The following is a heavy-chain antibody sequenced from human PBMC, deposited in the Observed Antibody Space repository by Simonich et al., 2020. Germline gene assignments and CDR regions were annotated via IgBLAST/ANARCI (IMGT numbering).Heavy chain of an antibody. D-gene: IGHD1-26*01. CDR1: GFTFSSYS. CDR2: ISSKSSYI. CDR3: ARALQGIVGATSLGY. Sequence: EVQLVESGGGLVKPGGSLRLSCAASGFTFSSYSMNWVRQAPGRGRGWVTTISSKSSYIYYADSVKGRFTISRDNAKNSLYLQMNSLRAEDTAVYYCARALQGIVGATSLGYWGQGTLVTVSS. V-gene: IGHV3-21*01. J-gene: IGHJ4*02.